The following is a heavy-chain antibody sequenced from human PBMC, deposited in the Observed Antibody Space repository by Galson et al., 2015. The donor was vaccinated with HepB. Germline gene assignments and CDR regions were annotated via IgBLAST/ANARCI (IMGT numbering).Heavy chain of an antibody. CDR1: GYTFTSYG. Sequence: SVKVSCKASGYTFTSYGISWVRQAPGQGLEWMGWISAYNGNTNYAQKLQGRVTMTTDTSTSTAYMELRSLRSDDTAVYYCARDLKAPLLWFGELAFDYWGQGTLVTVSS. D-gene: IGHD3-10*01. V-gene: IGHV1-18*01. CDR2: ISAYNGNT. J-gene: IGHJ4*02. CDR3: ARDLKAPLLWFGELAFDY.